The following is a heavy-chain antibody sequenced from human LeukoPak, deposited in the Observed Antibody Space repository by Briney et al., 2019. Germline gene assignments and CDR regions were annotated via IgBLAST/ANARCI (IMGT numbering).Heavy chain of an antibody. Sequence: PGGSLRLSCVASGLTFSRYSMNWVRQTPGKGLEWVSSISSSRSYIYYADSVKGRFTISRDNAKNSLYLQMNSLRAEDTAVYYCARGPDYYDSTYYFDYWGQGTLVTVSS. D-gene: IGHD3-22*01. J-gene: IGHJ4*02. CDR3: ARGPDYYDSTYYFDY. CDR1: GLTFSRYS. V-gene: IGHV3-21*01. CDR2: ISSSRSYI.